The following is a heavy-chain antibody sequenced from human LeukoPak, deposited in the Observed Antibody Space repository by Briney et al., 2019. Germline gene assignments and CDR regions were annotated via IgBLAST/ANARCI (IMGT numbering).Heavy chain of an antibody. CDR2: IYTSGST. CDR1: GGSISSYY. CDR3: ARGQVVIAATGTHYYFDY. V-gene: IGHV4-4*07. Sequence: SSETLSLTCTVSGGSISSYYWSWIRQPAGKGLEWIGRIYTSGSTNYNPSLKSRVTMSVDTSKNQFSLKLSSVTAADTAVYYCARGQVVIAATGTHYYFDYWGQGTLVTVSS. J-gene: IGHJ4*02. D-gene: IGHD2-15*01.